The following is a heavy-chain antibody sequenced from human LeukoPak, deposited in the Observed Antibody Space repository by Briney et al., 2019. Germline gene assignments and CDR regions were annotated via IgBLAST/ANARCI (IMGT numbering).Heavy chain of an antibody. Sequence: PGGSLRLSCAASGFTFTTYWMTWVRQAPGKGLEWVASIKRGGSAKQYAGFVKGRFTISRDNAKNSVYLQMNSLRPDDTALYYCARVDTPMSKDALDLWGQGTMVTVSS. CDR1: GFTFTTYW. J-gene: IGHJ3*01. CDR3: ARVDTPMSKDALDL. V-gene: IGHV3-7*03. D-gene: IGHD5-18*01. CDR2: IKRGGSAK.